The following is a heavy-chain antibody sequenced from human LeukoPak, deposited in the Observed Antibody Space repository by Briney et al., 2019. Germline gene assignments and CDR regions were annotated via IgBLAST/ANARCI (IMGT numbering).Heavy chain of an antibody. J-gene: IGHJ1*01. D-gene: IGHD6-19*01. CDR3: AREVAVAVPVY. CDR2: IKQDGSEK. V-gene: IGHV3-7*01. Sequence: GGSLRLSCAASGFTFSSYWMSWVRQAPGKGLEWVANIKQDGSEKYYVDSVKGRFTISRDNAKNSLYLQMNSLRAADTAVYYCAREVAVAVPVYWGQGTLVTVSS. CDR1: GFTFSSYW.